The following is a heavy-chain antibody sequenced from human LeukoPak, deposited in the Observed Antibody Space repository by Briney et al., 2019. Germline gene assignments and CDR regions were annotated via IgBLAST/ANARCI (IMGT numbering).Heavy chain of an antibody. V-gene: IGHV3-7*01. J-gene: IGHJ4*02. CDR2: IKEDGSEK. D-gene: IGHD5-18*01. CDR1: GFTFSSCW. Sequence: PGGSLRLSCAASGFTFSSCWMSWVRQAPGKGLEWVANIKEDGSEKYYVDSVKGRFTISRDNAKSSLYLQMNSLRAEDTAVYYCARLGGYGDLYFDYWGQGTLVTVSS. CDR3: ARLGGYGDLYFDY.